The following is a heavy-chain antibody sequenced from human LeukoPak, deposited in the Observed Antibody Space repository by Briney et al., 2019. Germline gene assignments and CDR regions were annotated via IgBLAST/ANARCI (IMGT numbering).Heavy chain of an antibody. J-gene: IGHJ4*02. D-gene: IGHD2-2*01. Sequence: SETLSLTCTVSGYSISSGYYWGWIRQPPGKGLEWIGTIYYSGSTYYNPSLKSRVTISVDTSKNQFSLKLSSVTAADTAVYYCARCRVPAAYNFDYWGQGTLVTVSS. V-gene: IGHV4-38-2*02. CDR1: GYSISSGYY. CDR3: ARCRVPAAYNFDY. CDR2: IYYSGST.